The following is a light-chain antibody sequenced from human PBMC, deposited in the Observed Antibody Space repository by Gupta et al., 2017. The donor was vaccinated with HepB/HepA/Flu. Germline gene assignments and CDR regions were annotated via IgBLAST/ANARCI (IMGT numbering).Light chain of an antibody. Sequence: QSVLTQPPSAPGTPGPRVTIFCSGSNDNVGGNAVTWYQQVPGTAPKLLIYNNNERPSGVPDRFSESKSGTSASLAIRGLRSEDEADYYCATWDYSVNGPLFGGGTKLTVL. CDR2: NNN. CDR3: ATWDYSVNGPL. V-gene: IGLV1-44*01. CDR1: NDNVGGNA. J-gene: IGLJ3*02.